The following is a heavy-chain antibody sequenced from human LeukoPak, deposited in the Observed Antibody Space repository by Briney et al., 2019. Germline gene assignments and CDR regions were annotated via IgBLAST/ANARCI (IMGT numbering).Heavy chain of an antibody. V-gene: IGHV1-18*04. CDR3: ARDSGFMVREVIIPTSMGMDV. D-gene: IGHD3-10*01. J-gene: IGHJ6*03. CDR2: ISAYNGNT. CDR1: AYAFTSCG. Sequence: ASVKVSCSAAAYAFTSCGICWVRQAPGQGLEWMGWISAYNGNTNSAQKLQGRVTMTIDTSTSTAYMELRGLRSDDTAVYYSARDSGFMVREVIIPTSMGMDVWGKEATVTVS.